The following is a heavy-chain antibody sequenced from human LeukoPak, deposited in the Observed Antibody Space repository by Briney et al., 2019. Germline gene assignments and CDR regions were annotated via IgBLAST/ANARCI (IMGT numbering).Heavy chain of an antibody. Sequence: GGSLRLSCAASGFTFSTYWMHWVRQAPGKGLVWVSRINSDGSNTNYADSVKGRFTISRDNAKNTLDLQMNSLRAEDTAVYYCARTYGVFDYWGQGTLVTVSS. CDR3: ARTYGVFDY. V-gene: IGHV3-74*01. CDR2: INSDGSNT. D-gene: IGHD3-10*01. CDR1: GFTFSTYW. J-gene: IGHJ4*02.